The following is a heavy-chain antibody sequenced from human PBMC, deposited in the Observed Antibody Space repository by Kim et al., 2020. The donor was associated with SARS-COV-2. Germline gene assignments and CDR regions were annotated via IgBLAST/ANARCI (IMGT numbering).Heavy chain of an antibody. D-gene: IGHD2-2*01. CDR3: ASCSSTSCFFDY. V-gene: IGHV4-30-2*01. Sequence: YYPSLKSRVTISVDRSKNQFSLKLSSVTAADTAVYYCASCSSTSCFFDYWGQGTLVTVSS. J-gene: IGHJ4*02.